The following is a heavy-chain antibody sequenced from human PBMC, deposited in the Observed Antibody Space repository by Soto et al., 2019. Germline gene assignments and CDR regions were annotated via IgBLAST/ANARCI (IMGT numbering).Heavy chain of an antibody. CDR3: AKIEGYFDY. CDR1: GSTFINTG. Sequence: GGSLRLSCAASGSTFINTGMSWVRQAPGRGVEGVSAITGNGDTTYYADSAKGRFTISRDNSKSTLYLQMNSLRAEDTAVYYCAKIEGYFDYWGQGTLVTVSS. CDR2: ITGNGDTT. D-gene: IGHD3-22*01. J-gene: IGHJ4*02. V-gene: IGHV3-23*01.